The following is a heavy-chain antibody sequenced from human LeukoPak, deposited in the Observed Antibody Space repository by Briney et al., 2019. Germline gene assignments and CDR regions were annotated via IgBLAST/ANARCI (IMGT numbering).Heavy chain of an antibody. CDR2: IYTSGST. Sequence: SETLSLTCTVSGGSISSYYWSWIRQPAGKGLEWIGRIYTSGSTNYNPSLESRVTMSVDTSKNQFSLKLSSVTAADTAVYYCARDRPYIYCSSTSCYWWFDPWGQGTLVTVSS. V-gene: IGHV4-4*07. J-gene: IGHJ5*02. D-gene: IGHD2-2*01. CDR1: GGSISSYY. CDR3: ARDRPYIYCSSTSCYWWFDP.